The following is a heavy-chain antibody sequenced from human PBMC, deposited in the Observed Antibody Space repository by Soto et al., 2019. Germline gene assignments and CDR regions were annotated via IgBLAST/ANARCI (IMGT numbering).Heavy chain of an antibody. D-gene: IGHD3-10*01. CDR2: IYHSGRT. CDR1: GGSISSSNW. V-gene: IGHV4-4*02. J-gene: IGHJ5*02. Sequence: PSETLSLTCAVSGGSISSSNWWSWVRQPPGKGLEWIGEIYHSGRTNYNPSLKSRVTISVDKSKNQFSLKLSSVTAADTAVYYCARGNYYGSGSYWDWFDPWGQGTLVTVSS. CDR3: ARGNYYGSGSYWDWFDP.